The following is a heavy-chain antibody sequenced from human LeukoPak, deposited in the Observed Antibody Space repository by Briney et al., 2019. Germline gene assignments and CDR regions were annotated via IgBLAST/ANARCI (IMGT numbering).Heavy chain of an antibody. Sequence: GGSLRLSCAASGFTFSSYAMSWVRQAPGKGLEWVSAISGSGGRTYYADSVEGRFTISRDNSKNTLYLQINSLRVEDTAVYYCANSPISDYWGQGTLVTVSS. CDR2: ISGSGGRT. J-gene: IGHJ4*02. V-gene: IGHV3-23*01. CDR1: GFTFSSYA. CDR3: ANSPISDY.